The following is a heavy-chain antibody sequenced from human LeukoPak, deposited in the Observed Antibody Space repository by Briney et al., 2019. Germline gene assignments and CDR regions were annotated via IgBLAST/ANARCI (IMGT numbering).Heavy chain of an antibody. CDR1: GYTFTSYY. D-gene: IGHD2-2*01. Sequence: GASVKVSCKASGYTFTSYYMHWVRQAPGQGLEWMGIINPSGGSTSYAQKFQGRVTMTRDTSTSTVYMELSSLRSEDTAVYYCARSPRYVVVPAAHPNYYYMDVWGKGTTVTVSS. CDR3: ARSPRYVVVPAAHPNYYYMDV. V-gene: IGHV1-46*01. CDR2: INPSGGST. J-gene: IGHJ6*03.